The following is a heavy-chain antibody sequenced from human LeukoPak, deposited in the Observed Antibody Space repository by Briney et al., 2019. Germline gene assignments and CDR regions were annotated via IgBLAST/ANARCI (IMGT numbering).Heavy chain of an antibody. V-gene: IGHV4-38-2*02. J-gene: IGHJ4*02. CDR1: GYSISSGYY. D-gene: IGHD3-22*01. Sequence: SDTLSLTCTVSGYSISSGYYWGWIRQPPGKGLERIGSLYHSGCTYYNPSLKSRVTISIDTSKNQFSLRLSSVTAADTAVYYCARSGTGLLRYYFDYWGQGTLITVSS. CDR2: LYHSGCT. CDR3: ARSGTGLLRYYFDY.